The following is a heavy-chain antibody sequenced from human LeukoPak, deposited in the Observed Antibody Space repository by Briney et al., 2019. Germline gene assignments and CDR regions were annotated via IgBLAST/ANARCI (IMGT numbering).Heavy chain of an antibody. CDR3: ARGQYDILKDFDY. J-gene: IGHJ4*02. D-gene: IGHD3-9*01. CDR1: GFTFSSYS. Sequence: GGSLRLSCAASGFTFSSYSMNWVRQAPGKRLEWVSSISSSSSYIYYADSVKGRFTISRDNAKNSLYLQMNSLRAEDTAVYYCARGQYDILKDFDYWGQGTLVTVSS. V-gene: IGHV3-21*01. CDR2: ISSSSSYI.